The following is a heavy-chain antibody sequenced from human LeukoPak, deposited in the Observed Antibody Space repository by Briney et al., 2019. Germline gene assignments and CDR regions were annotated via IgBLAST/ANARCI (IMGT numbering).Heavy chain of an antibody. Sequence: GGSLRLSCAASGFTFSSYSMNWVRQAPGKGLEWVSYISSSSSTIYYADSVKGRFTISRDNAKNSLYLQMNSLRAEDTAVYYCARDKGPYYYDSGLLFRGQGTLVTVSS. CDR2: ISSSSSTI. V-gene: IGHV3-48*01. CDR1: GFTFSSYS. CDR3: ARDKGPYYYDSGLLF. D-gene: IGHD3-22*01. J-gene: IGHJ4*02.